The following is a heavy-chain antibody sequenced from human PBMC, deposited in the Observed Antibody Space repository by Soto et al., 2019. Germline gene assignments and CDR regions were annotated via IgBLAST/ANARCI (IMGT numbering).Heavy chain of an antibody. D-gene: IGHD1-26*01. Sequence: QVQLVQSGAEVKKPGSSVKVSCKASGGTFSSYAISWVRQAPGQGLEWMGGIIPIFGTANYAQKFQGRVTITADESTSTADMELSSLRFEDTAVYYCARDWGLTVGDYYGMDIWGQWTTVTVAS. CDR2: IIPIFGTA. V-gene: IGHV1-69*01. J-gene: IGHJ6*02. CDR3: ARDWGLTVGDYYGMDI. CDR1: GGTFSSYA.